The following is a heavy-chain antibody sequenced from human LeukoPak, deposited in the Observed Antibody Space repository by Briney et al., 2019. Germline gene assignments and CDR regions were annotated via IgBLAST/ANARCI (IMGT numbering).Heavy chain of an antibody. V-gene: IGHV1-2*02. CDR2: INPNSGGT. Sequence: ASVKVSCKASGYTFTGYYMHWVRQAPGQGLEWMGWINPNSGGTNYAQKFQGRVTMTRDTSISTAYMELSRLRSDDTAVYYCARDGEDYSDSSGYFDYWGQGTLVTVSS. CDR3: ARDGEDYSDSSGYFDY. J-gene: IGHJ4*02. CDR1: GYTFTGYY. D-gene: IGHD3-22*01.